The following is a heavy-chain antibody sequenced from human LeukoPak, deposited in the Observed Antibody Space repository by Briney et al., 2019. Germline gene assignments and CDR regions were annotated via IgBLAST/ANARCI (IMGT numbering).Heavy chain of an antibody. CDR1: GFTFSDYY. CDR3: ARRVDYGDYEWYFDY. D-gene: IGHD4-17*01. CDR2: ISSSGSTI. J-gene: IGHJ4*02. V-gene: IGHV3-11*01. Sequence: GGSLRLSCAASGFTFSDYYMSWIRQAPGKGLEGVSYISSSGSTIYYADSVKGRFTISRDNAENSLYLQMNSLRAEDTAVYYCARRVDYGDYEWYFDYWGQGTLVTVSS.